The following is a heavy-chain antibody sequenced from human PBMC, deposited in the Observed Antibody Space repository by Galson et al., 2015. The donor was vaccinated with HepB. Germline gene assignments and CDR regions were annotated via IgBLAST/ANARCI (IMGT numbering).Heavy chain of an antibody. CDR2: ISSSSSYI. CDR1: GFTFSSYS. D-gene: IGHD2-2*01. V-gene: IGHV3-21*01. Sequence: SLRLSCAASGFTFSSYSMNWVRQAPGKGLEWVSSISSSSSYIYYADSVKGRFTISRDNAKNSLYLQMNSLRAEDTAVYYCVGLPAAKGDDAFDIWGQGTMVTVSS. J-gene: IGHJ3*02. CDR3: VGLPAAKGDDAFDI.